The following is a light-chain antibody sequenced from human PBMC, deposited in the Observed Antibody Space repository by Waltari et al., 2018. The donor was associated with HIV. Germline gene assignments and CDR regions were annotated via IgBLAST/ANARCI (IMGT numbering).Light chain of an antibody. CDR1: KLGNRF. Sequence: YELTQSPPVSVSPGQTARISCSGEKLGNRFVSWHQQRSGQPLVMVSYQNSGRPSGIPERFSGSNSENTATLTISGTQAMDEADYYCQAWDNNIAVFGGGTKLTVL. CDR3: QAWDNNIAV. CDR2: QNS. J-gene: IGLJ2*01. V-gene: IGLV3-1*01.